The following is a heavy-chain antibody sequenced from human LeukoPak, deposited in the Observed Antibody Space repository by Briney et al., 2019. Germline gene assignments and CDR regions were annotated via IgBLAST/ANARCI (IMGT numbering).Heavy chain of an antibody. J-gene: IGHJ4*02. Sequence: GASVKVSCKASGYTFTDYYMHWVRQAPGQGLEWMGWIDPNSGDTHYTQKFQGRVTMTRDTSISTAYMQLSRLRSDDTAVFYCARDGGPYCNGASCSFDYWGQGTLVTVSS. V-gene: IGHV1-2*02. D-gene: IGHD2-15*01. CDR2: IDPNSGDT. CDR1: GYTFTDYY. CDR3: ARDGGPYCNGASCSFDY.